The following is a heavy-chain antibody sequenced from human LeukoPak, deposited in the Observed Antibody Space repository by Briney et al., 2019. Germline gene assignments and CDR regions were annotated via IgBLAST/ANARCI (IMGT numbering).Heavy chain of an antibody. J-gene: IGHJ4*02. V-gene: IGHV1-18*04. CDR3: ASGTYTAMAIN. D-gene: IGHD5-18*01. CDR2: ISAYNGNT. CDR1: GYTFTSYY. Sequence: ASVKVSCKASGYTFTSYYMHWVRQAPGQGLEWMGWISAYNGNTNYAQKLQGRVTMTTDTSTSTAYMELRSLRSDDTAVYYCASGTYTAMAINWGQGTLVTVSS.